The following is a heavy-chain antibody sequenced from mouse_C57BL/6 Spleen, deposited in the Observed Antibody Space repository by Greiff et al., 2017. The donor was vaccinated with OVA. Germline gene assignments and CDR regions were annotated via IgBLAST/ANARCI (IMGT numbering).Heavy chain of an antibody. J-gene: IGHJ4*01. D-gene: IGHD1-1*01. CDR3: ARERLRVVGGYAMDY. V-gene: IGHV3-6*01. Sequence: EVKLQESGPGLVKPSQSLSLTCSVTGYSITSGYYWNWLRQFPGNKLEWMGYISYDGSNNYNPSLKNRISITRDTSKNQFFLKLNSVTTEDTATYYCARERLRVVGGYAMDYWGQGTSVTVSS. CDR2: ISYDGSN. CDR1: GYSITSGYY.